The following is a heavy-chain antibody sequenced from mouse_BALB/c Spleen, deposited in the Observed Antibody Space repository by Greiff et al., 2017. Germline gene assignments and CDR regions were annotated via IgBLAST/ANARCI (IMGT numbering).Heavy chain of an antibody. D-gene: IGHD1-1*01. V-gene: IGHV1S137*01. CDR1: GYTFTDYA. J-gene: IGHJ4*01. CDR3: ARSGYYGSSPFYAMDY. Sequence: QVQLQQSGAELVRPGVSVKISCKGSGYTFTDYAMHWVKQSHAKSLEWIGVISTYYGDASYNQKFKGKATMTVDKSSSTAYMELARLTSEDSAIYYCARSGYYGSSPFYAMDYWGQGTSVTVSS. CDR2: ISTYYGDA.